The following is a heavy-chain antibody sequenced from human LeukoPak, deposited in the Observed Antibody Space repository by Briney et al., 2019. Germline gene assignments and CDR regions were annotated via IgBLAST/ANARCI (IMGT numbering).Heavy chain of an antibody. V-gene: IGHV4-4*07. CDR1: GGSISSYY. Sequence: PSETLSLTCTVSGGSISSYYWSWIRQPAGKGLEWIGRVYTSGSTNYNPSLKSRVTMSVDTSKNQFSLKLSSVTAADTAVYCCARAFHSSSSGRPYYFDYWGQGTLVTVSS. J-gene: IGHJ4*02. D-gene: IGHD6-6*01. CDR2: VYTSGST. CDR3: ARAFHSSSSGRPYYFDY.